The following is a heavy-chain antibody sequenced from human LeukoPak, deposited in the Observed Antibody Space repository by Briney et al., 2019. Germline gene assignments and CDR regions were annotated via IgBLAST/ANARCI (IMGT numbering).Heavy chain of an antibody. Sequence: PSETLSLTCTVSGGSISSYYWSWIRQPPGKGLEWIGSIYYSGSTYYNPSLKSRVTISVDTSKNQFSLKLSSVTAADTAVYYCARSGGQWGAKDYWGQGTLVTVSS. CDR3: ARSGGQWGAKDY. J-gene: IGHJ4*02. V-gene: IGHV4-59*05. CDR1: GGSISSYY. CDR2: IYYSGST. D-gene: IGHD1-26*01.